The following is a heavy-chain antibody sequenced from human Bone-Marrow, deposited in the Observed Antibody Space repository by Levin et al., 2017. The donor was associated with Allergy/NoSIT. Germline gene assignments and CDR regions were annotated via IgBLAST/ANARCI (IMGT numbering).Heavy chain of an antibody. J-gene: IGHJ4*02. CDR2: INTNGRTI. V-gene: IGHV3-74*01. CDR1: GFTFSHSW. CDR3: IKDGGWCNSGGDDFEF. D-gene: IGHD2-8*01. Sequence: GESLKISCVASGFTFSHSWMHWVRQSPGKGLVWVARINTNGRTIGYADSVKGRFTISRDDAKDTVYLQMNSLTVEDSAVYYCIKDGGWCNSGGDDFEFWGQGTLVTVSS.